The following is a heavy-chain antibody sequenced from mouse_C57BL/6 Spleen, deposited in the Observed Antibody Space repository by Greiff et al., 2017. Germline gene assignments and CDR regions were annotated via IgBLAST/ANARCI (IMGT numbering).Heavy chain of an antibody. Sequence: VQLVESGPELVKPGASVKLSCKASGYAFSSSWMNWVKQRPGKGLEWIGRIYPGDGDTNYNGKFKGKATLTADKSSSTAYMQLSSLASEDSAVYICARGVRWEDFDGRGQGTTLTVSS. CDR1: GYAFSSSW. J-gene: IGHJ2*01. CDR3: ARGVRWEDFDG. V-gene: IGHV1-82*01. D-gene: IGHD2-14*01. CDR2: IYPGDGDT.